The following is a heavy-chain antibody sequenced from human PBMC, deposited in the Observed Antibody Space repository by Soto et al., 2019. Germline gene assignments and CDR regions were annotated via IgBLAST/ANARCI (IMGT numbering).Heavy chain of an antibody. CDR1: GCSISSGGYY. J-gene: IGHJ6*02. V-gene: IGHV4-31*03. CDR3: ARDPGAGTSVYYGMDV. D-gene: IGHD6-19*01. CDR2: IYYSGST. Sequence: SETLSLTFTVSGCSISSGGYYWSWIRQHPGKGMEWIGYIYYSGSTYYNPSLKSRVTISVDTSKNQFSLKLSSVTDADTAVYYCARDPGAGTSVYYGMDVWGQGTTVTVSS.